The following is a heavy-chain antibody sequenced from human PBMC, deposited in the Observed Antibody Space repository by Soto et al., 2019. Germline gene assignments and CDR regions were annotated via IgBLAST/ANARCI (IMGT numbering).Heavy chain of an antibody. CDR3: ARETEYSNGWTNWFDP. Sequence: EVQLVESGGGLGKPGGSLRLSCAASGFTFSTYTMNWVRQAPGKGLEWVSSITSSDYISYADSVKGRLTISRDNAKNSLFLQMNSLRADDTAVYYCARETEYSNGWTNWFDPWGQGTLVTVSS. J-gene: IGHJ5*02. CDR1: GFTFSTYT. D-gene: IGHD6-6*01. CDR2: ITSSDYI. V-gene: IGHV3-21*01.